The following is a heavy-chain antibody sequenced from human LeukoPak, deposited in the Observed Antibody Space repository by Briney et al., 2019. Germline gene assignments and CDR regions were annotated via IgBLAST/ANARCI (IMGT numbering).Heavy chain of an antibody. J-gene: IGHJ5*02. CDR2: INPSGGST. CDR3: ARGPIPYYDFWSGYPRFDP. Sequence: GASVKVSCKASGYTFTSYYVHWVRQAPGQGLEWMGIINPSGGSTSYAQKFQGRVTMTRDTSTSTVYMELSSLRSEDTAVYYCARGPIPYYDFWSGYPRFDPWGQGTLVTVSS. V-gene: IGHV1-46*01. D-gene: IGHD3-3*01. CDR1: GYTFTSYY.